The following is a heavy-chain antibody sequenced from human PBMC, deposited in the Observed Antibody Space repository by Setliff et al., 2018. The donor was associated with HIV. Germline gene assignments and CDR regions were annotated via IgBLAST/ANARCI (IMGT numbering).Heavy chain of an antibody. CDR2: IYYIGNT. J-gene: IGHJ4*02. CDR3: ARHGVIAAAGSNPDYFDY. D-gene: IGHD6-13*01. Sequence: SETLSLTCTVSGGTITSHYWSWIRQPPGKGLEWIGYIYYIGNTNYNPSLKSRVTRSVDTSKNQFSLRLSSVTAADTAVYYCARHGVIAAAGSNPDYFDYWGQGTLVTVSS. V-gene: IGHV4-59*11. CDR1: GGTITSHY.